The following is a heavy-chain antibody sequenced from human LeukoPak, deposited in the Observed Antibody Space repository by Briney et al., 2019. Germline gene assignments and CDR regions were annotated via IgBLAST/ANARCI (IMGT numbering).Heavy chain of an antibody. J-gene: IGHJ4*02. V-gene: IGHV3-7*01. D-gene: IGHD5-18*01. CDR3: ARVGDTGSFDY. Sequence: PGGSLRLPCAASGFTFSTYWMTWVRQAPGKGLEWVANIKEDGREKNYVDSVKSRFTISRDNAKNSLYLQMNSLRAEDTAVYYCARVGDTGSFDYWGQGTLVTVSS. CDR2: IKEDGREK. CDR1: GFTFSTYW.